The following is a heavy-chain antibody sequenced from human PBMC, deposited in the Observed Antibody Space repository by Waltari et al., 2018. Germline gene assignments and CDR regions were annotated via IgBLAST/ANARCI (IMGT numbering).Heavy chain of an antibody. V-gene: IGHV4-34*01. CDR1: GGSFSGYY. CDR2: INHSGST. CDR3: ARVRSKGGDC. D-gene: IGHD3-16*01. J-gene: IGHJ4*02. Sequence: QVQLQQWGAGLLKPSETLSLTCAVYGGSFSGYYWSWIRQPPGKGLEWIGEINHSGSTNYNPSLKSRVTISVDTSKNQFSLKLSSVTAADTAVYYCARVRSKGGDCWGQGTLVTVSS.